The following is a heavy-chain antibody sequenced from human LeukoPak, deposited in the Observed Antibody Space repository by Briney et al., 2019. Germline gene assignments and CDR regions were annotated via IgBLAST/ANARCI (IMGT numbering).Heavy chain of an antibody. CDR1: GFTFSSYA. CDR3: AKGNLWSYFDY. D-gene: IGHD3-10*01. J-gene: IGHJ4*02. V-gene: IGHV3-23*01. CDR2: MSISGGST. Sequence: PGGSLRLSCAASGFTFSSYAMSWVRQAPGKGLEWVSTMSISGGSTYYADSVKGRFTISRDISKNTLYLQLNSLRAEDTAVYYCAKGNLWSYFDYWGQGTLVTVSS.